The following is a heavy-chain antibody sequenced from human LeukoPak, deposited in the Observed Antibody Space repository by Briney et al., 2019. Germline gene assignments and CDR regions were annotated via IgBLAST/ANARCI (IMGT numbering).Heavy chain of an antibody. Sequence: GGSLRLSCAASGFTFSSYAMHWVRQAPGKGLEWVAVISYDGSNKYYADSVKGRITISRDNSKNTLYLQMNSLRAEDTAVYYCWYGSGRALDYWGQGTLVTVSS. D-gene: IGHD3-10*01. J-gene: IGHJ4*02. CDR1: GFTFSSYA. CDR2: ISYDGSNK. V-gene: IGHV3-30*04. CDR3: WYGSGRALDY.